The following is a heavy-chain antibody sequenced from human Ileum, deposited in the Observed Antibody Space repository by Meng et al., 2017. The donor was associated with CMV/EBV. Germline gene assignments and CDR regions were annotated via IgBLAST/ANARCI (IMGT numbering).Heavy chain of an antibody. Sequence: QVQLVQSRSEFREPGASVKISCKTSGYSFITYGINWVRQAPGQRLEWMGWINTNTGNPTYAQDFTGRFVFSLDTSVSTTYLQINSLRTEDSAVYYCTRGDGDHSSKFDYWGQGTLVTVSS. D-gene: IGHD5-24*01. V-gene: IGHV7-4-1*02. CDR2: INTNTGNP. CDR3: TRGDGDHSSKFDY. J-gene: IGHJ4*02. CDR1: GYSFITYG.